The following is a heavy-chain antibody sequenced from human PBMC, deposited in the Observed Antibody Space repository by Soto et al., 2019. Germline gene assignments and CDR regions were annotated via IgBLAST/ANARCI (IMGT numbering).Heavy chain of an antibody. V-gene: IGHV3-33*01. J-gene: IGHJ4*02. CDR3: ARAYDILPGYPRYYSDY. CDR2: IWYDGSNK. CDR1: GFTFSSYG. Sequence: GGSLRLSCAASGFTFSSYGMHWVRQAPGKGLEWVAVIWYDGSNKYYADSVKGRFTISRDNSKNTLYLQMNSLRAEDTAVYYCARAYDILPGYPRYYSDYWGQGTLVTVSS. D-gene: IGHD3-9*01.